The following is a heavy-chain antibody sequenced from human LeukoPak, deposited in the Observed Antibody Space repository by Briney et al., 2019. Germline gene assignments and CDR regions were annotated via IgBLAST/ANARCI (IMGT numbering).Heavy chain of an antibody. CDR2: LNPNSGGT. CDR3: AGDMVRGVILRRVLEY. CDR1: GYTFTGYY. V-gene: IGHV1-2*02. J-gene: IGHJ4*02. Sequence: ASVKVSCKASGYTFTGYYMHWVRQAPGQGLEWMGWLNPNSGGTNYAQKFQGRVTMTRDTSINTAYMELSRLRSDDTAVYYCAGDMVRGVILRRVLEYWGQGTLVTVSS. D-gene: IGHD3-10*01.